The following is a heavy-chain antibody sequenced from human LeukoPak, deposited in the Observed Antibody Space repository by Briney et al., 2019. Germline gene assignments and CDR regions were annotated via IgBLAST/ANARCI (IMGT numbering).Heavy chain of an antibody. V-gene: IGHV3-48*01. CDR3: AKDLMGATLFFDY. CDR1: GFTFSSYS. Sequence: GGSLRLSCAASGFTFSSYSMNWVRQAPGKGLEWVSYISSSSSTIYYADSVKGRFTISRDNAKNSLYLQMNSLRAEDTAVYYCAKDLMGATLFFDYWGQGTLVTVSS. J-gene: IGHJ4*02. CDR2: ISSSSSTI. D-gene: IGHD1-26*01.